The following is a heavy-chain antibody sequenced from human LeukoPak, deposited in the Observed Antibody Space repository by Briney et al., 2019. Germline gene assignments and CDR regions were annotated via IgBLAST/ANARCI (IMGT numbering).Heavy chain of an antibody. J-gene: IGHJ3*02. V-gene: IGHV4-61*01. CDR1: GGSVTSGRYY. D-gene: IGHD3-10*02. CDR2: VYYSGTT. Sequence: SEALSLTCTVSGGSVTSGRYYWSWIRQPPGKGLEWIGNVYYSGTTNYNPSLKSRVTVSIDTSKIQFSLNLSSVTAADTAVYYCARDAWLGSGVAFDIWGQGTMVTVSS. CDR3: ARDAWLGSGVAFDI.